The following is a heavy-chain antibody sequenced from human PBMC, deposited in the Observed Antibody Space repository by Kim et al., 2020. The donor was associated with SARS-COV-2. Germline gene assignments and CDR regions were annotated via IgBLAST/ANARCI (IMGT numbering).Heavy chain of an antibody. CDR3: ARRGWYSDI. CDR1: GASISTYH. CDR2: ISNSGST. Sequence: SETLSLTCTVSGASISTYHWSWIRQPPGKGLEWIGYISNSGSTHYNPSLRSRVTISVDTSKNQFSLMLTSVTAAETAVYYCARRGWYSDIWGRGTLVTVS. D-gene: IGHD2-15*01. V-gene: IGHV4-59*08. J-gene: IGHJ2*01.